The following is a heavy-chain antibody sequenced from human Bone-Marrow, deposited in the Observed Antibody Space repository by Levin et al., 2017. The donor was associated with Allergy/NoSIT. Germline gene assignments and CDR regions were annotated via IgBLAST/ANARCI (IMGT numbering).Heavy chain of an antibody. D-gene: IGHD2-15*01. CDR1: GFTFSSYS. CDR3: ARDCSGGSCYPYNWFDP. Sequence: GGSLRLSCAASGFTFSSYSMNWVRQAPGKGLEWVSSISSSSSYIYYADSVKGRFTISRDNAKNSLYLQMNSLRAEDTAVYYCARDCSGGSCYPYNWFDPWGQGTLVTVSS. J-gene: IGHJ5*02. V-gene: IGHV3-21*01. CDR2: ISSSSSYI.